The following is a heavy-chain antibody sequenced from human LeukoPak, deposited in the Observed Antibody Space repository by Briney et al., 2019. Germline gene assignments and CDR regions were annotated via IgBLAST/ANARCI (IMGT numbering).Heavy chain of an antibody. CDR2: ISGSGGST. CDR3: ARAYITMVRGVITSSFDY. CDR1: GFTFSSYA. J-gene: IGHJ4*02. V-gene: IGHV3-23*01. D-gene: IGHD3-10*01. Sequence: QTGGSLRLSCAASGFTFSSYAMSWVRQAPGKGLEWVSAISGSGGSTYYADSVKGRFTISRDNSKNTLYLQMNSLRAEDTAVYYCARAYITMVRGVITSSFDYWGQGTLVTVSS.